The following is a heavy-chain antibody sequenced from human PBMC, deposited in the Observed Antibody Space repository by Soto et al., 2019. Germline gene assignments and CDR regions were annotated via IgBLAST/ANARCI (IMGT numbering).Heavy chain of an antibody. D-gene: IGHD2-8*01. CDR1: GYTFTGYY. J-gene: IGHJ4*02. CDR2: INPNSGGT. V-gene: IGHV1-2*04. Sequence: ASVKVSCKASGYTFTGYYMHWVRQAPGQGLEWMGWINPNSGGTNYAQKLQGWVTMTRDTSISTAYMELSRLRSDDTAVFYFARATCANGVCYTGYYFDYWGQGTLVTVSS. CDR3: ARATCANGVCYTGYYFDY.